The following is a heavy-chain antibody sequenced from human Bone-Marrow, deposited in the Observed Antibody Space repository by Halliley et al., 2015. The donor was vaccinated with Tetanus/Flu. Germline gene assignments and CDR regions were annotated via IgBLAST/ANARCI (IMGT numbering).Heavy chain of an antibody. D-gene: IGHD1-1*01. CDR3: ARITSQRGTAPYDF. Sequence: LVKPTQTLTLTCTFSGFSLSTGGMCVSWIRQPPGKALEWLALIDWDDDKYYNTSLKTRLTISKDTSKNQVVLTMTNMDPVDTATYYCARITSQRGTAPYDFWGQGTLVTVSS. V-gene: IGHV2-70*01. J-gene: IGHJ4*02. CDR2: IDWDDDK. CDR1: GFSLSTGGMC.